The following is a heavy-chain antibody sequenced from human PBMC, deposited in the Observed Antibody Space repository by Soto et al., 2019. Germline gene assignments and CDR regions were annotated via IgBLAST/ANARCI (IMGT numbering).Heavy chain of an antibody. Sequence: QVQLQESGPGLLKPSQTLSLTCNVSGDSINNGEYYWSWFRQPPGKGLEWIGYIYYNEVTYYNPSLKRPPTISLETSKNQFSLQLTSVTAADTAVYYCARDHTVTTGAFDIWGPGTMVTVSS. D-gene: IGHD4-17*01. CDR1: GDSINNGEYY. J-gene: IGHJ3*02. V-gene: IGHV4-30-4*01. CDR3: ARDHTVTTGAFDI. CDR2: IYYNEVT.